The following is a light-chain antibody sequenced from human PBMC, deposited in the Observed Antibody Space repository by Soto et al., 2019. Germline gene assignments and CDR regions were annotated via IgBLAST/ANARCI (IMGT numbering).Light chain of an antibody. CDR3: MQGTHWPIT. J-gene: IGKJ5*01. CDR2: KVS. V-gene: IGKV2-30*02. Sequence: DVVMTQSPLSLPDTLGQPSSISCMSNQSLVHSDGIAYFSWFQQRPGRSPRXLIYKVSNRDSGVPARFRGSGSGTDFALKISRVEAEDVGVYYCMQGTHWPITFGQGTRLEIK. CDR1: QSLVHSDGIAY.